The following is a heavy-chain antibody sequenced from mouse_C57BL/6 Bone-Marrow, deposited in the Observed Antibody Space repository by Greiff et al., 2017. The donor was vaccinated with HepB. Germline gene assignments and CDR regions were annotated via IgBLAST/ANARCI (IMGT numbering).Heavy chain of an antibody. D-gene: IGHD1-1*01. V-gene: IGHV6-3*01. J-gene: IGHJ3*01. Sequence: DVQLQESGGGLVQPGGSMKLSCVASGFTFSNYWMNWVRQSPEKGLEWVAQIRLKSDNYATHYAESVKGRFTISRDDSKSSVYLQMNNLRAEDTGIYYCTELFITTVVATRGAYWGQGTLVTVSA. CDR2: IRLKSDNYAT. CDR3: TELFITTVVATRGAY. CDR1: GFTFSNYW.